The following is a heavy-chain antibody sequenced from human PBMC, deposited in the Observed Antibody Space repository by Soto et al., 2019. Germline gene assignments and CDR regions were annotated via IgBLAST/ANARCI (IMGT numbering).Heavy chain of an antibody. CDR2: IDPSDSYT. J-gene: IGHJ6*02. Sequence: GESLRISCKGAGDSFTSYWSSCVRQMPGKVLDWMGRIDPSDSYTNYSPSFQGHVTISADKSISTAYLQWSSLKASDTAMYYCARLKEWATTLTTDYYSGMDVWGQATTVTVSS. CDR3: ARLKEWATTLTTDYYSGMDV. V-gene: IGHV5-10-1*01. CDR1: GDSFTSYW. D-gene: IGHD4-17*01.